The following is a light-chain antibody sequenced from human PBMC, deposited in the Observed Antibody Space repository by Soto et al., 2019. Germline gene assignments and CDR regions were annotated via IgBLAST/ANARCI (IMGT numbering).Light chain of an antibody. CDR2: DVN. J-gene: IGLJ3*02. Sequence: QSVLTPPASVSGSPGQSITISSTGTSNDIGAYNYASWYQQSPEKAPKLLIYDVNNRPSGVYTRFSGSKSGNTASLTISGLQAEDEADYYCSAYTKTSTLVVFGGWTKLTVL. CDR1: SNDIGAYNY. CDR3: SAYTKTSTLVV. V-gene: IGLV2-14*01.